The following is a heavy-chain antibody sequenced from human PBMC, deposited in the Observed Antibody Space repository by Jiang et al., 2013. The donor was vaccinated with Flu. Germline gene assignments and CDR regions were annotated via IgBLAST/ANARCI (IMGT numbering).Heavy chain of an antibody. CDR3: ARGRTGLSCGGDCYSTNPFFDI. V-gene: IGHV4-34*01. CDR1: GGSFSGYY. J-gene: IGHJ3*02. CDR2: INHSGST. Sequence: LLKPSETLSLTCAVYGGSFSGYYWSWIRQPPGKGLEWIGEINHSGSTNYNPSLKSRVTISVDTSKNQFSLKLSSVTAADTAVYYCARGRTGLSCGGDCYSTNPFFDIWGQGTMVTVSS. D-gene: IGHD2-21*02.